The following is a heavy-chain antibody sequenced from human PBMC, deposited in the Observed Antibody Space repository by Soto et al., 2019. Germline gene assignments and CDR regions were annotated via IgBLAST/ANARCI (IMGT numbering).Heavy chain of an antibody. CDR1: GGSISSGGYY. J-gene: IGHJ5*02. CDR3: ASSPMVVAATLWFDP. Sequence: KASETLSLTCTVSGGSISSGGYYWSWIRQHPGKGLEWIGYIYYSGSTYYNPSLKSRVTISVDTSKNQFSLKLSSVTAADTAVYYCASSPMVVAATLWFDPWGQGTLVTVSS. CDR2: IYYSGST. V-gene: IGHV4-31*03. D-gene: IGHD2-15*01.